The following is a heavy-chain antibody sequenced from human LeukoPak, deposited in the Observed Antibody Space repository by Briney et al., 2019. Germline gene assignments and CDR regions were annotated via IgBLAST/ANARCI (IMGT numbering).Heavy chain of an antibody. V-gene: IGHV3-33*01. J-gene: IGHJ4*02. Sequence: GRSLRLSCAASGFSLSAHGVHWVRQAPGKGLEWVAVIWYDGTSKDYADSVKGRFTFSRDNSKNTLYLQMNSLTVEDTAVYYCARSQSSSLIDYWGQGTLVTASS. CDR1: GFSLSAHG. D-gene: IGHD6-13*01. CDR2: IWYDGTSK. CDR3: ARSQSSSLIDY.